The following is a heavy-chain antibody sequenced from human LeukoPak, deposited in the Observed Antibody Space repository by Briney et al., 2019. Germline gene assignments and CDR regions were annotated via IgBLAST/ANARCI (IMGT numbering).Heavy chain of an antibody. CDR1: GGSFSGYY. CDR3: ARLWNYYGSGSKRNWFDP. Sequence: PSETLSLTCAVYGGSFSGYYWSWIRQPPGKGLEWIGEINHSGSTNYNPSLKSRVTISVDTSKNQFSLKLSSVTAADTAVYYCARLWNYYGSGSKRNWFDPWGQGTLVTVSS. J-gene: IGHJ5*02. D-gene: IGHD3-10*01. V-gene: IGHV4-34*01. CDR2: INHSGST.